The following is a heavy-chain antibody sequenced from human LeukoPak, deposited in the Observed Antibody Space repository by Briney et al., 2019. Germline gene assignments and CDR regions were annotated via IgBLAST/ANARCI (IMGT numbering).Heavy chain of an antibody. CDR1: GYTFTSYG. CDR2: ISAYNGNT. V-gene: IGHV1-18*01. J-gene: IGHJ4*02. Sequence: ASVKVSCKTSGYTFTSYGISWVRQAPGQGLEWMGWISAYNGNTNYAQKVQGRVTMTTDTSTSTAYMELRSLTPDDAAVYYCARDTWELLRPDYWGQGTLVTVSS. CDR3: ARDTWELLRPDY. D-gene: IGHD1-26*01.